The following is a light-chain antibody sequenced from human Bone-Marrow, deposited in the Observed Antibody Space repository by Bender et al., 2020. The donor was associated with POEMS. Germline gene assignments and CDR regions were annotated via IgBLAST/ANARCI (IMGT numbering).Light chain of an antibody. Sequence: QSALTQPASVSGSPGQSITISCTGTNTDVGGYQYVSWYQQHPGKVPKLILYEVSKRHSGVPDRFSGSRSGNTASLTVSGLQPEDEALYFCSSYAASNSVLFGGGTKLTVL. CDR1: NTDVGGYQY. V-gene: IGLV2-8*01. CDR3: SSYAASNSVL. CDR2: EVS. J-gene: IGLJ2*01.